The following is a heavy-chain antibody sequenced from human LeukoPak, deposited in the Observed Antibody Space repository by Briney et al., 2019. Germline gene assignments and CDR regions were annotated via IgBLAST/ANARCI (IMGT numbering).Heavy chain of an antibody. Sequence: MSSETLSLTCAVYGGSFSGYYWSWIRQPPGKGLEWMGEINHSGSTNYNPSLKSRVTISVDTSKNQFSLKLSSVTAADTAVYYCARALLGYCSSTSCYGSWFDPWGQGTLVTVSS. CDR3: ARALLGYCSSTSCYGSWFDP. CDR2: INHSGST. D-gene: IGHD2-2*01. V-gene: IGHV4-34*01. CDR1: GGSFSGYY. J-gene: IGHJ5*02.